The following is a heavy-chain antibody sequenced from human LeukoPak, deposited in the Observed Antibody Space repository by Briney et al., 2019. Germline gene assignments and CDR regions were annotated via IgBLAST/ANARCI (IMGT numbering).Heavy chain of an antibody. Sequence: GRSLRLSCAASGFTFSSYGMHWVRQAPGKGLEWVAVISYDGSNKYYADSVKGRFTISRDNSKNTLYLQTNSLRAEDTAVYYCAKDSSSWYWWFDPWGQGTLVTVSS. CDR2: ISYDGSNK. CDR3: AKDSSSWYWWFDP. CDR1: GFTFSSYG. J-gene: IGHJ5*02. V-gene: IGHV3-30*18. D-gene: IGHD6-13*01.